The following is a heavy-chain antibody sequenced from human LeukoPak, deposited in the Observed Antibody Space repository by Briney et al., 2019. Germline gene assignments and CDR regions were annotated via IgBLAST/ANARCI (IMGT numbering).Heavy chain of an antibody. CDR2: IYYSGST. J-gene: IGHJ4*02. Sequence: SETLSLTCTVSGGSISSYYWSWIRQPPGKGLEWIGYIYYSGSTNYNPSLKSRVTISIDTSKKHFSLKLTSVTAADTAVYYCARHCSGDGCHQIYLEYWGQGTLVTVSS. D-gene: IGHD2-15*01. V-gene: IGHV4-59*08. CDR3: ARHCSGDGCHQIYLEY. CDR1: GGSISSYY.